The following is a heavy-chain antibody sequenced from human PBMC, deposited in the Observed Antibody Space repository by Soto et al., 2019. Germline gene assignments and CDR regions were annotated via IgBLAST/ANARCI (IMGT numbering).Heavy chain of an antibody. V-gene: IGHV3-43*01. CDR1: GFTFEDYT. CDR2: VIWEASGA. CDR3: SKDSNLKISYGTAAFDL. Sequence: EVQLVESGGAVVQSGGSLRLSCAASGFTFEDYTMHWVRQAPGKGLEWVSLVIWEASGAFYADSVRSRFTSSRDNSKNPRFLHMTNLGAEDTAVYYSSKDSNLKISYGTAAFDLSGQGVMGTVS. J-gene: IGHJ3*01. D-gene: IGHD1-26*01.